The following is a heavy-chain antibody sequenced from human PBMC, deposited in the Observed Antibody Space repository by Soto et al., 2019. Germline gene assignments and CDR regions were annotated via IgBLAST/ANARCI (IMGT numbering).Heavy chain of an antibody. CDR1: GFTFSSYA. J-gene: IGHJ4*03. D-gene: IGHD6-13*01. V-gene: IGHV3-23*01. CDR2: ISVSGGST. CDR3: AKCIAATERYYFHC. Sequence: GGSLRLSCAASGFTFSSYAMSWARQAPGKGLEWVSAISVSGGSTYYADSVKGRFTISRDNAYNTLYLQKNNLKADDTAVYDCAKCIAATERYYFHCWGQESRVTVAS.